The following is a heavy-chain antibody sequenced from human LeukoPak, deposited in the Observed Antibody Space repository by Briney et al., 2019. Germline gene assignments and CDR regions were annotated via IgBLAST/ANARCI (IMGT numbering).Heavy chain of an antibody. V-gene: IGHV4-39*07. CDR2: IYYSGTT. CDR1: GGSISSSSYY. J-gene: IGHJ4*02. CDR3: ANGGNYCWYY. Sequence: SETLSLTCTVSGGSISSSSYYWGWIRQPPGKGLEWIGTIYYSGTTYYNPSLKSRVTISIDTSTNQFSLKLNSVTAADTAVYYCANGGNYCWYYWGQGILVTVSS. D-gene: IGHD2-8*02.